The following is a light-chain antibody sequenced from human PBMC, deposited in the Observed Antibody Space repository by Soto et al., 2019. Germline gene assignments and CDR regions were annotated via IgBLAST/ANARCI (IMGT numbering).Light chain of an antibody. Sequence: QSALTQPASVSGSPGQSVTISCTGTSSDIGSYNSVCWHQQHPGRAPKLMIYDVSSRASGIPDRFSASKSGNTASLTISGLQAGDEADYYCSSYRSSSTYVFGTGTKVTVL. CDR2: DVS. CDR1: SSDIGSYNS. J-gene: IGLJ1*01. V-gene: IGLV2-14*03. CDR3: SSYRSSSTYV.